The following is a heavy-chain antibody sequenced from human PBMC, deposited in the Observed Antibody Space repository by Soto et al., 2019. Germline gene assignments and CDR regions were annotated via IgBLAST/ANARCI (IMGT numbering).Heavy chain of an antibody. J-gene: IGHJ4*02. Sequence: EVQLLESGGDLVQPGGSLRLSCAASGFTFSNYAMNWVRQAPGKGLEWFSGITSSGGGTYYADSVKGRFTISRDNAKNTLYLQINSLRAEDTAIYYCTKDRCRGTCFSDFDYWGQGALVTVSS. CDR2: ITSSGGGT. CDR1: GFTFSNYA. D-gene: IGHD2-15*01. V-gene: IGHV3-23*01. CDR3: TKDRCRGTCFSDFDY.